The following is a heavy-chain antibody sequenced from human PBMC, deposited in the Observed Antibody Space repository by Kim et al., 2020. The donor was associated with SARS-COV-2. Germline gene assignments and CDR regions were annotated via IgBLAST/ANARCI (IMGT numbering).Heavy chain of an antibody. CDR1: GGSFSGYY. CDR3: ARGPTQFSTPHGYNSVPFVY. D-gene: IGHD1-1*01. CDR2: INHSGST. J-gene: IGHJ4*02. Sequence: SETLSLTCAVYGGSFSGYYWSWIRQPPGKGLEWIGEINHSGSTNYNPSLKSRVTISVDTAKNQFSLKLSSVTAADTAVYYCARGPTQFSTPHGYNSVPFVYWGQGTLVPCPQ. V-gene: IGHV4-34*01.